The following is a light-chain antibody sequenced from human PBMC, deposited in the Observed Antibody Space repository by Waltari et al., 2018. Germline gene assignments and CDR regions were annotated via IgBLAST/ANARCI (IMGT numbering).Light chain of an antibody. CDR1: SRAVGVYIY. V-gene: IGLV2-23*02. CDR3: YSFAVTKTFV. Sequence: QSALTQPASVSGSPGQSITTPCTGTSRAVGVYIYIPWYQQYTGTAPKPIIYEFNKRPSGVSSRFSGSKSGNTASLTISGLQAEDEADYYCYSFAVTKTFVFGTGTKVTVL. J-gene: IGLJ1*01. CDR2: EFN.